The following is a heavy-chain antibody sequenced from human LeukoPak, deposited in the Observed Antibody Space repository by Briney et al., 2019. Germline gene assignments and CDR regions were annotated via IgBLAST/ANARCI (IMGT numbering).Heavy chain of an antibody. Sequence: GGSLRLSCAASGFTVSSIHMVWVRQAPGKGLEWVSVTYTGGNSYYADSVKGRFTISRDNSKNTLYLQMNSLRAEDTAVYYCANQLAAAGTFYYYGMDVWGQGTTVTVSS. J-gene: IGHJ6*02. D-gene: IGHD6-13*01. CDR3: ANQLAAAGTFYYYGMDV. V-gene: IGHV3-53*01. CDR2: TYTGGNS. CDR1: GFTVSSIH.